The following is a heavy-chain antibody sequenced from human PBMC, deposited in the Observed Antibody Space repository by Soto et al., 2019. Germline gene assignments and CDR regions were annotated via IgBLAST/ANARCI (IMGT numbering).Heavy chain of an antibody. V-gene: IGHV4-31*03. J-gene: IGHJ6*02. Sequence: SETLSLTCTVSGGSISSGGYYWSWIRQHPGKGLEWIGYIYYSGSTYYNPSLKSRVTISVDTSKNQFSLKLSSVTAADTAVYYCARECSSTSCSVYYYYGMDVWGQGTTVTVSS. CDR1: GGSISSGGYY. CDR3: ARECSSTSCSVYYYYGMDV. D-gene: IGHD2-2*01. CDR2: IYYSGST.